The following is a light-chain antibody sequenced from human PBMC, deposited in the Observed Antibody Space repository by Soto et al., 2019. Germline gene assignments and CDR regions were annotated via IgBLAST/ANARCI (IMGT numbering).Light chain of an antibody. Sequence: DIQMTQSPSSLSASVGDRVTITCRASQDIRHDVGWYQQKAGKAPNRLIFAASSMHSGVPSRFSGTRSGTAFTLTFASLQPEEFATYYCLQHNTYPITFDGGTNVEFK. CDR3: LQHNTYPIT. CDR2: AAS. CDR1: QDIRHD. J-gene: IGKJ4*01. V-gene: IGKV1-17*01.